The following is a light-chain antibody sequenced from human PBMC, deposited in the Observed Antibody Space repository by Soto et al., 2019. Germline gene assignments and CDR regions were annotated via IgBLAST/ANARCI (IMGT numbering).Light chain of an antibody. J-gene: IGKJ5*01. Sequence: EIVLTQSPATLSLSPGERATLSSRASQSISSYLAWYQQKPGQAPRLLIYDASNRATGIPARFSGSGSGTDFTLTISSLEPEDFAVYYCQQRSNWPPITFGQGTRLET. CDR3: QQRSNWPPIT. CDR2: DAS. CDR1: QSISSY. V-gene: IGKV3-11*01.